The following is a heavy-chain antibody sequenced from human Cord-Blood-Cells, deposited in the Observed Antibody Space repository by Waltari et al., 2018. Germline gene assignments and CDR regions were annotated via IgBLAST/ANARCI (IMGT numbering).Heavy chain of an antibody. Sequence: QVQLQQSGPGLVKPSQTLSLTCAISGDSVSSNSAAWNWIRKSPSRALEWLGRTYYRSKWYNDYAVSVKSRITINPDTSKNQFSLQLNSVTPEDTAVYYCARVAGYSSGWYRGYFDYWGQGTLVTVSS. J-gene: IGHJ4*02. CDR3: ARVAGYSSGWYRGYFDY. V-gene: IGHV6-1*01. CDR1: GDSVSSNSAA. CDR2: TYYRSKWYN. D-gene: IGHD6-19*01.